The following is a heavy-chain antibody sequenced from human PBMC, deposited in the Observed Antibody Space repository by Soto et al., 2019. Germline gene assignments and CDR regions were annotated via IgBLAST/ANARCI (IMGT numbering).Heavy chain of an antibody. Sequence: EVQLLESGGGLVQPGGSLRLSCAASGFTFTNFAMSWVRQAPGKGLEWVSYIGGRDGTILYADSVKGRFAISRDNSKNTLYLQANSLRAEYTAVYYCTRAPYCDTSSCFLPNYYFAMDVWGRGTTVTVSS. CDR1: GFTFTNFA. CDR3: TRAPYCDTSSCFLPNYYFAMDV. V-gene: IGHV3-23*01. CDR2: IGGRDGTI. J-gene: IGHJ6*02. D-gene: IGHD2-2*01.